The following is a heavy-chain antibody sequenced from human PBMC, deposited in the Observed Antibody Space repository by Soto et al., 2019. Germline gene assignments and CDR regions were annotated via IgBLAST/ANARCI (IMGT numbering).Heavy chain of an antibody. CDR3: AKDGTFYYYDSSAMGDDAFDI. CDR1: GFTFSSYA. J-gene: IGHJ3*02. D-gene: IGHD3-22*01. Sequence: GSLRLSCAASGFTFSSYAMSWVRQAPGKGLEWVSAISGSGGSTYYADSVKGRFTISRDNSKNTLYLQMNSLRAEDTAVYYCAKDGTFYYYDSSAMGDDAFDIWGQGTMVTVSS. CDR2: ISGSGGST. V-gene: IGHV3-23*01.